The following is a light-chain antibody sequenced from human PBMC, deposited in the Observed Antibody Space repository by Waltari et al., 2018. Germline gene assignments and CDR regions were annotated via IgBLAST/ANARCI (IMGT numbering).Light chain of an antibody. J-gene: IGLJ3*02. CDR2: STN. Sequence: TVVTQSAARSVPPGPTANQPSGSAPGSVLPNYYTSLYQQTPGQAPRPLIYSTNTRSSGVPDRFSGSILGNKAVLTITGAQAHDEADYHCVLYMGGGVLFGGGTKLTVL. CDR1: PGSVLPNYY. CDR3: VLYMGGGVL. V-gene: IGLV8-61*01.